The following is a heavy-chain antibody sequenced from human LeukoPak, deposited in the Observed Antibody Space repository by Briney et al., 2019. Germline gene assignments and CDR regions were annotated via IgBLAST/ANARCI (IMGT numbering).Heavy chain of an antibody. CDR2: IYRGTTT. CDR1: GCTISSNY. Sequence: GGSLRLSCAASGCTISSNYMSWVRQAPGKGLEWVSVIYRGTTTDYADSVKGRFTISRDNSQNTLYLQMNSLRAEDTAVYHCVREGGAHRFDPWGQGTLVTVSS. D-gene: IGHD3-16*01. CDR3: VREGGAHRFDP. V-gene: IGHV3-66*01. J-gene: IGHJ5*02.